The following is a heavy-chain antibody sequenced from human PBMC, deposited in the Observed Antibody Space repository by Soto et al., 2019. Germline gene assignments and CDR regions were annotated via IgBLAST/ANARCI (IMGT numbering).Heavy chain of an antibody. CDR3: AREGNENSGYYVGYSDH. CDR2: INRDGSST. V-gene: IGHV3-74*01. Sequence: GGSLRLSCAASGFTFSSYWMHWVRQTPGKGLVWVSRINRDGSSTNYADSVKGRFTISRDNAKNTLYLQMNSLGAEDTAVYYCAREGNENSGYYVGYSDHWGQGTLVTVSS. J-gene: IGHJ4*02. D-gene: IGHD3-22*01. CDR1: GFTFSSYW.